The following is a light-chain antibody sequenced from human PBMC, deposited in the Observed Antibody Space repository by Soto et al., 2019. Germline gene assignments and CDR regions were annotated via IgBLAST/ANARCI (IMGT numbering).Light chain of an antibody. Sequence: QSVLIQPPSVSGSPGQSATISCTGTSSDVGRYDYVSWYQQHPGTVPKPMIYNVNIQPSGVPDHFSGSKSGNTASMTISGLQAEDEAAYEWCSYTSSATYVFGSETKLTVL. CDR1: SSDVGRYDY. CDR2: NVN. J-gene: IGLJ1*01. CDR3: CSYTSSATYV. V-gene: IGLV2-11*01.